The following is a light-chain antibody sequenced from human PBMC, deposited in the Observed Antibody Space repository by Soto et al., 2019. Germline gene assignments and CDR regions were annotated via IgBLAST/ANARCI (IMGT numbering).Light chain of an antibody. CDR1: QSISRY. V-gene: IGKV3-11*01. CDR2: DAS. J-gene: IGKJ5*01. CDR3: QQRSNWPTIT. Sequence: EPVLTQSPAILSLSPGERATLFCRASQSISRYLAWYQQKPCQAPRLLIYDASNRATGTPARFSGSGSGTDFTLTISSLEPEDFAVYYCQQRSNWPTITFGQGTRLEIK.